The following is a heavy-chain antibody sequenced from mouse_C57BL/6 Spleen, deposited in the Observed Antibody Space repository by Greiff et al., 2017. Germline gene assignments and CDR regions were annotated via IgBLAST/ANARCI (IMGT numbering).Heavy chain of an antibody. CDR1: GFNIKNTY. CDR3: ARGNYYGSSYWYFEV. V-gene: IGHV14-3*01. J-gene: IGHJ1*03. Sequence: EVKLQESVAELVRPGASVKLSCTASGFNIKNTYMHWVKQRPEQGLEWIGRIDPANGNTKYAPKFQGKATITADTSSNTAYLQLSSLTSEDTAIYYCARGNYYGSSYWYFEVWGTGTTVTVSS. CDR2: IDPANGNT. D-gene: IGHD1-1*01.